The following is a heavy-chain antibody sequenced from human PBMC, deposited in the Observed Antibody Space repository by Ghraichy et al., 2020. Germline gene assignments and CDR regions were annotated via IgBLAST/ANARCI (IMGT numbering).Heavy chain of an antibody. Sequence: LSLTCAASGFTFSSYAMSWVRQAPGKGLEWVSAISGSGGSTYYADSVKGRFTISRDNSKNTLYLQMNSLRAEDTAVYYCAKRDGYDSSGYPYYFDYWGQGTLVTVSS. V-gene: IGHV3-23*01. CDR1: GFTFSSYA. CDR3: AKRDGYDSSGYPYYFDY. D-gene: IGHD3-22*01. CDR2: ISGSGGST. J-gene: IGHJ4*02.